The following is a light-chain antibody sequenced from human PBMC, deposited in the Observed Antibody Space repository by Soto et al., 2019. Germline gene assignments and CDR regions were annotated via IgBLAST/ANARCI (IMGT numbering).Light chain of an antibody. V-gene: IGKV3-20*01. CDR1: QSVSSSY. CDR2: GAS. J-gene: IGKJ5*01. CDR3: QKYGASPIT. Sequence: EIVLTQSRGTLTLSPGERATLSCRASQSVSSSYLAWYQQKPGQPPRLLISGASSRATGIPARFSGSGSGTDLNLTINSLEPEDFALYHCQKYGASPITFGQGTRLEIK.